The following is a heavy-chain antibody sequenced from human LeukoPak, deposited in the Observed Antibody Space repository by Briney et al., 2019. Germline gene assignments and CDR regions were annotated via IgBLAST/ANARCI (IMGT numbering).Heavy chain of an antibody. J-gene: IGHJ4*02. CDR2: ISYDGSNK. CDR1: GFTFSSYG. Sequence: PGGSLRLSCAASGFTFSSYGMHWVRQAPGKGLEWVAVISYDGSNKYYADSVKGRFTISRDNAKNSLYLQMNSLRAEDTAVYYCARGGPRDGYDYWGQGTLVTVSS. CDR3: ARGGPRDGYDY. V-gene: IGHV3-30*03. D-gene: IGHD5-18*01.